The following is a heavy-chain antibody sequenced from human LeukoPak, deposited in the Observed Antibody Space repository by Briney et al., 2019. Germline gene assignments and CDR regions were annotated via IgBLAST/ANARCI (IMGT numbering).Heavy chain of an antibody. Sequence: QSGGSLRLSCAASGFTFSSYAMSWVRQAPGKGLEWVSVISGSGDSTYYADSVKGRFTISRDNSKNTLYLQMNSLRAEDTAVYYCAKDTLLLGYCSSTSCSDVWGQGTTVTVSS. J-gene: IGHJ6*02. CDR2: ISGSGDST. D-gene: IGHD2-2*01. V-gene: IGHV3-23*01. CDR1: GFTFSSYA. CDR3: AKDTLLLGYCSSTSCSDV.